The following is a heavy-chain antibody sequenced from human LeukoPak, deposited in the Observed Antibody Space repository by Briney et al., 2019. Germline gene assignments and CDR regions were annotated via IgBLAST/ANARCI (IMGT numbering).Heavy chain of an antibody. D-gene: IGHD6-13*01. J-gene: IGHJ4*02. CDR3: ARVEDSSSWYPTFDY. Sequence: SETLSLTCTVSGGSISSYYWSWIRQPAGKGLEWIGRIYTSGSTNYNPSLKSRVTISVDTSKNQFSLKLSSVTAADTAVYYCARVEDSSSWYPTFDYWGQGTLVTVSS. V-gene: IGHV4-4*07. CDR2: IYTSGST. CDR1: GGSISSYY.